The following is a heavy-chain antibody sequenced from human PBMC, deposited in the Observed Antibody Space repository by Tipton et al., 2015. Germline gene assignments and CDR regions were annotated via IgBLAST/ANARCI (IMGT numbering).Heavy chain of an antibody. Sequence: TLSLTCTVSGGSVSSGSYYWGWIRQSPGKGLEWIGYISYSGSTHYNPSLKSRVTISVDTSKNQFFLNLSSVTAADTAVYYCARIRGRYVMDYWGQGTLVTVSS. D-gene: IGHD3-16*01. CDR2: ISYSGST. V-gene: IGHV4-61*01. J-gene: IGHJ4*02. CDR3: ARIRGRYVMDY. CDR1: GGSVSSGSYY.